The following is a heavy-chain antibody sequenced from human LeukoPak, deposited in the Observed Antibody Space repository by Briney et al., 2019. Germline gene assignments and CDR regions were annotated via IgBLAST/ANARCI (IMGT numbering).Heavy chain of an antibody. CDR3: AKDGSHGSGSSH. D-gene: IGHD3-10*01. CDR2: ISGSGGST. V-gene: IGHV3-23*01. J-gene: IGHJ4*02. CDR1: GFTFSSYS. Sequence: PGGSLRLSCAASGFTFSSYSMNWVRQAPGKGLEWVPVISGSGGSTYSADYLKARFTISRDNSKNTLYLQMNSLRAEDMAVYYCAKDGSHGSGSSHWGQGTLVTVSS.